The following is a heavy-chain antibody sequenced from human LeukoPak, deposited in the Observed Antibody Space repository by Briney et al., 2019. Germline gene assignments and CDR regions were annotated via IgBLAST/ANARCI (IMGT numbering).Heavy chain of an antibody. J-gene: IGHJ5*02. CDR1: GYTFTCYY. CDR3: ARDPGDSSGYYFFGSYNWFDH. Sequence: ASVKVSCKASGYTFTCYYMHWVRQAPGQGLEWMGWINPNSGGTNYAQKFQGRVTMTRDTSISTAYMELSRLRSDDTAVYYCARDPGDSSGYYFFGSYNWFDHWGQGTLVTVSS. V-gene: IGHV1-2*02. CDR2: INPNSGGT. D-gene: IGHD3-22*01.